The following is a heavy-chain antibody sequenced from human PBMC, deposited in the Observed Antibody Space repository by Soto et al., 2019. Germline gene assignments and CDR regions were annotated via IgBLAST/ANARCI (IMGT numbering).Heavy chain of an antibody. CDR2: IDPSDSYT. J-gene: IGHJ3*02. Sequence: GESLKISCKGSGYSFTSYWISWVRQMPGKGLEWMGRIDPSDSYTNYSPPFQGHVTISADKSISTAYLQWSSLEASDTAMYYCARPRIVGATVAFDIWGQGTMVTVSS. CDR1: GYSFTSYW. CDR3: ARPRIVGATVAFDI. V-gene: IGHV5-10-1*01. D-gene: IGHD1-26*01.